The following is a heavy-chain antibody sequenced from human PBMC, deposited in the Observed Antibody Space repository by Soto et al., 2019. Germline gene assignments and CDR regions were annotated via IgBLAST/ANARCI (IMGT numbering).Heavy chain of an antibody. D-gene: IGHD3-10*01. CDR1: GFTFSSYA. J-gene: IGHJ6*02. CDR3: ASLPMGYGNYYYYGMDV. V-gene: IGHV3-30-3*01. Sequence: PGGSLRLSCAASGFTFSSYAMHWVRQAPGKGLEWVAVISYDGSNKYYADSVKGRFTISRDNSKNTLYLQMNSLRAEDTAVYYCASLPMGYGNYYYYGMDVWGQGTTVTVLL. CDR2: ISYDGSNK.